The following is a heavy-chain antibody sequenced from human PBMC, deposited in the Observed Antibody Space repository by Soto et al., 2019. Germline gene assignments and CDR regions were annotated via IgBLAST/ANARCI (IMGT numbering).Heavy chain of an antibody. V-gene: IGHV1-69*02. CDR3: ARDAHTGYCSGGSCYSFTGEGNWFDP. D-gene: IGHD2-15*01. J-gene: IGHJ5*02. Sequence: QVLLGQSGAEVKKPGASVKVSCQASGGTFSSYTISWVRQAPGQGLEWMGRIIPILGIANYAQKFQGRVTITADKSTSKAYMELSSLRSEDTAVYYCARDAHTGYCSGGSCYSFTGEGNWFDPWGQGTLVTVSA. CDR1: GGTFSSYT. CDR2: IIPILGIA.